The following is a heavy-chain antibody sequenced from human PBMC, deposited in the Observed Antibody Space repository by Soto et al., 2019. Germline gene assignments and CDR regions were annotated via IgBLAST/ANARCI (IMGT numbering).Heavy chain of an antibody. D-gene: IGHD3-9*01. V-gene: IGHV1-18*01. CDR2: ISPHNFNT. CDR1: GYTFTHFY. J-gene: IGHJ4*02. CDR3: ARDEGGYDILTGYYKAHHFDY. Sequence: ASVKVSCKASGYTFTHFYITWVRQAPGQGLEWMGAISPHNFNTNYAQKFRGRVTLTTETSTNTAYMDLRSLTSDDTAVYYCARDEGGYDILTGYYKAHHFDYWGQGVPVTV.